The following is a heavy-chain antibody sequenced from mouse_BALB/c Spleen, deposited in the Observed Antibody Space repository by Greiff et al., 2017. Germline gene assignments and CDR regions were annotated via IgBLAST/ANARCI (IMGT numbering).Heavy chain of an antibody. J-gene: IGHJ1*01. Sequence: EVHLVESGGGLVQPGGSRKLSCAASGFTFSSFGMHWVRQAPEKGLEWVAYISSGSSTIYYADTVKGRFTISRDNPKNTLFLQMTSLRSEDTAMYYCARSDYGIGYFDVWGAGTTVTVSS. CDR2: ISSGSSTI. V-gene: IGHV5-17*02. D-gene: IGHD1-1*02. CDR3: ARSDYGIGYFDV. CDR1: GFTFSSFG.